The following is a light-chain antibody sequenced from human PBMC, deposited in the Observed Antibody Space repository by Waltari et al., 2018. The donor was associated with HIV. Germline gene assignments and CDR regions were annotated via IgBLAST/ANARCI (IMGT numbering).Light chain of an antibody. CDR2: SNN. CDR1: NSNLGSNS. V-gene: IGLV1-44*01. CDR3: AAWDDSRNGEVI. J-gene: IGLJ2*01. Sequence: QSVLTQPPSASGTPGQRVTISCSGRNSNLGSNSVHWYQQVPGTAPKLLIYSNNQRPSGVPDRFSGSKSGNSASLAISGLRSEDEADYYCAAWDDSRNGEVIFGGGTKLTVL.